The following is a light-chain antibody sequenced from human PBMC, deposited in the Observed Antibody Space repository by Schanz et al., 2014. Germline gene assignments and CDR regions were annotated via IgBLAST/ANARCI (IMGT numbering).Light chain of an antibody. V-gene: IGLV2-14*01. J-gene: IGLJ3*02. CDR1: SSDVGGYNY. CDR3: SSFTSSSTRV. CDR2: DVG. Sequence: QSALTQPASVSGSPGQSITMSCTGTSSDVGGYNYVSWYQQHPGKAPKLMIYDVGNRPSGVSNRFSGSKSGNTASLTISGLQPEDEADYYCSSFTSSSTRVFGGGTKLTVL.